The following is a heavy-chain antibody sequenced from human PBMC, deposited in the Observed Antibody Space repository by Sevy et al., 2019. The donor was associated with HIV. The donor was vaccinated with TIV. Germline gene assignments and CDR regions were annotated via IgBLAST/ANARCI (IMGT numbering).Heavy chain of an antibody. Sequence: GGSLRLSCAASGFTFSGSAMHWVRQASGKGLEWVGRIRSKANSYATAYAASVKGRLTISREDSKNTAYLQMNSLKTEDTAVYYCIKGIVGATSSPYWGQGTLVTVSS. CDR3: IKGIVGATSSPY. D-gene: IGHD1-26*01. J-gene: IGHJ4*02. CDR1: GFTFSGSA. CDR2: IRSKANSYAT. V-gene: IGHV3-73*01.